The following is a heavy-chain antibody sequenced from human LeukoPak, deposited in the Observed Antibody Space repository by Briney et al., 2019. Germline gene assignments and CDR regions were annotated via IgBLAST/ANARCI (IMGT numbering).Heavy chain of an antibody. J-gene: IGHJ4*02. Sequence: SETLSLTCDVSGGSINSTGYFWGWIRQSPGKGLEWIGAIYYTGDAYFNPSFRSRANMAVDTSENRFSLNLRSVTAADTAIYCCARRRSWPEFDYWGQGTLVTVSS. CDR3: ARRRSWPEFDY. V-gene: IGHV4-39*01. CDR2: IYYTGDA. CDR1: GGSINSTGYF.